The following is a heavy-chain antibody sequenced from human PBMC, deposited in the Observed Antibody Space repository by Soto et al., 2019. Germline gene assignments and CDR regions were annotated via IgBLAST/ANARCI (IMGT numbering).Heavy chain of an antibody. CDR2: MYNTGST. Sequence: SETLSLTCTVSGGSISRYYWSWIRQPPGKGLEWIGYMYNTGSTVYNPSLKSRVTISVDKSKNQFSLKLSSVTAADTAVYYCARDRRGMDVWGQGSLVPVSS. CDR3: ARDRRGMDV. J-gene: IGHJ6*02. CDR1: GGSISRYY. V-gene: IGHV4-59*12.